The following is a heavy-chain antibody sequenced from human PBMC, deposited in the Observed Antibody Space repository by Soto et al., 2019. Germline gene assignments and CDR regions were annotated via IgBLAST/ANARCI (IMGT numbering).Heavy chain of an antibody. V-gene: IGHV1-46*01. Sequence: QVQLVQSGAEVKKPGASVKVSCKASGYTFTSYYMHWVRQAPGQGLEWMGIINPSGGSTSYAQKSPGGVTMTRDTSTSTVYMELSSLRSEDTAVYYCAAVAGIRSADYWGQGTLVTVSS. J-gene: IGHJ4*02. CDR2: INPSGGST. CDR1: GYTFTSYY. CDR3: AAVAGIRSADY. D-gene: IGHD6-19*01.